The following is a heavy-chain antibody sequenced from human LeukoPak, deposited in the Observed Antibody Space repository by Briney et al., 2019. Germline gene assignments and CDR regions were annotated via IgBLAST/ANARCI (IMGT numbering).Heavy chain of an antibody. CDR2: IFYSGST. D-gene: IGHD3-10*01. Sequence: SETLSLTCSVSGGSISSSNYYWGWIRQPPGKGLEWIGYIFYSGSTYYNPSLKSRISISVDTSKNQFSLKLSSLTAADTAVYYCARSGTYYNNWFDPWGQGTLVTVSS. J-gene: IGHJ5*02. CDR1: GGSISSSNYY. V-gene: IGHV4-39*01. CDR3: ARSGTYYNNWFDP.